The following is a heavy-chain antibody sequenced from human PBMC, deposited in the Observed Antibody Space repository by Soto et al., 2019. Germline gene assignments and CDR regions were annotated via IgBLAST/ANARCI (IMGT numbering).Heavy chain of an antibody. CDR1: GFTFSSYA. CDR2: ISGSGGST. Sequence: GGSLRLSCAASGFTFSSYAMSWVRQAPGKGLEWVSAISGSGGSTYYADSVKGRFTISRDNSKNTLYLQMNSLRAEDEAVYYWANPLGGVTAADAFDIWGQGTMVSVSS. CDR3: ANPLGGVTAADAFDI. J-gene: IGHJ3*02. V-gene: IGHV3-23*01. D-gene: IGHD2-2*01.